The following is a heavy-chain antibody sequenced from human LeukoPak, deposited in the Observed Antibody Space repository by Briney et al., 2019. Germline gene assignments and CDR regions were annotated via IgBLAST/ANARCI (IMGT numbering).Heavy chain of an antibody. J-gene: IGHJ4*02. D-gene: IGHD3-16*01. CDR2: ISYDGSNK. Sequence: GGSLRLSCATSGFTFSSYGMHWVRQAPGKGLEWVAVISYDGSNKYYADSVKGRFTISRDNSKNTLYLQMNSLRAEDTAVYYCAKDRGIDDYVWGSWNYWGQGTLVTVSS. CDR1: GFTFSSYG. V-gene: IGHV3-30*18. CDR3: AKDRGIDDYVWGSWNY.